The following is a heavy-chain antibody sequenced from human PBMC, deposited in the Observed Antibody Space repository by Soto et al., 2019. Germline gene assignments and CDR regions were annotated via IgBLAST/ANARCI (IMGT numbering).Heavy chain of an antibody. CDR1: GFTFSGSA. D-gene: IGHD1-26*01. J-gene: IGHJ6*03. V-gene: IGHV3-73*01. Sequence: EVQLVESGGGLVQPGGSLKLSCAASGFTFSGSAMHWVRQASGKGLEWVGRIRSKANSYATAYAASVKGRFTISRDDSKNTAYLQMNSLKTEDTAVYYCTRHLWERGSYMHVWGKGTTVTFSS. CDR3: TRHLWERGSYMHV. CDR2: IRSKANSYAT.